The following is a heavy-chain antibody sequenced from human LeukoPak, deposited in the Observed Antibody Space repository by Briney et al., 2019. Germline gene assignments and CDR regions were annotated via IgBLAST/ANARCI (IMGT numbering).Heavy chain of an antibody. D-gene: IGHD2-15*01. Sequence: PGGSLRLSCAASGFTFSSYAMSWVRQAPGKGLEWVSVISGSGGNTYYADSVKGRFTISRDNSKNTLYLQMISLRAEDTAVYYCARVSRTVVYFDYWGQGTLVTVSS. CDR2: ISGSGGNT. J-gene: IGHJ4*02. V-gene: IGHV3-23*01. CDR3: ARVSRTVVYFDY. CDR1: GFTFSSYA.